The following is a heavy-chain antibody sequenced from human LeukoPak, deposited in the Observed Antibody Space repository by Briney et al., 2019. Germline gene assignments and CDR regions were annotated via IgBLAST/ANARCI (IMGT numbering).Heavy chain of an antibody. V-gene: IGHV4-61*01. CDR3: ARGWNYDFWSGLPGGDAFDI. CDR1: GASVNTGSYY. CDR2: IYYSGTT. J-gene: IGHJ3*02. Sequence: SETLSLTCTVSGASVNTGSYYWSWLRQPPGKGLEWIGNIYYSGTTNYNPSLKSRVTMSVDTSKNQFSLKLSSVTAADTAVYYCARGWNYDFWSGLPGGDAFDIWGQGTMVTVSS. D-gene: IGHD3-3*01.